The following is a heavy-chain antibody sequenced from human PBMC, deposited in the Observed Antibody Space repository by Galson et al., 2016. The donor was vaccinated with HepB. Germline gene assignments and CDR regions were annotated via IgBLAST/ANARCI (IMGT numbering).Heavy chain of an antibody. V-gene: IGHV1-18*01. CDR1: GYTFTSYG. CDR2: ISAYNGNT. Sequence: SVKVSCKASGYTFTSYGITWVRQAPGQGLEWMGWISAYNGNTNYAQKFQGRVTMTTDTSTSTVYMELRSLRSDDTAVYYCARDLGYSGTSYFDYWGQGTLVTVPS. D-gene: IGHD1-26*01. CDR3: ARDLGYSGTSYFDY. J-gene: IGHJ4*01.